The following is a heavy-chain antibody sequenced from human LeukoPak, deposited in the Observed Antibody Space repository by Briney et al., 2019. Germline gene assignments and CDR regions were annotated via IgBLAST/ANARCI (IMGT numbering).Heavy chain of an antibody. Sequence: SETLSLTRTVASGSMSRSYWRCVRQPAGKGREWIGRIYNSGSTNYNPSLRSRVTMPVDTSKNQVYQMITSATAVDKAVYYWARDSGSQNYWGQGALVTVSS. CDR1: SGSMSRSY. CDR3: ARDSGSQNY. V-gene: IGHV4-4*07. J-gene: IGHJ4*02. D-gene: IGHD1-26*01. CDR2: IYNSGST.